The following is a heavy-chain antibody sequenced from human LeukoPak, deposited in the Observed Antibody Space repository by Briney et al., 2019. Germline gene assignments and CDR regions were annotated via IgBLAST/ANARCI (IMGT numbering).Heavy chain of an antibody. V-gene: IGHV4-39*07. J-gene: IGHJ4*02. D-gene: IGHD1-26*01. CDR3: ARDRGWELFDY. CDR2: IYYSGST. Sequence: SETLSLTCTVSGGSISSSSYYWGWIRQPPGKGLKWIGSIYYSGSTYYNPSLKNRVTISVDTSKNQFSLKLSSVTAADTAVYYCARDRGWELFDYWGQGTLVTVSS. CDR1: GGSISSSSYY.